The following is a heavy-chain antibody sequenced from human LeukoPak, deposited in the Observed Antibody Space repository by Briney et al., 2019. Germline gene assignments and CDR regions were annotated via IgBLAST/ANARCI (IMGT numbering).Heavy chain of an antibody. D-gene: IGHD6-13*01. J-gene: IGHJ6*02. CDR2: ISYDGSNK. CDR3: AREEVAAAGTYYGMDV. CDR1: GFTFSSYA. V-gene: IGHV3-30-3*01. Sequence: GRSLRLSCAASGFTFSSYAMHWVRQAPGKGLEWVAVISYDGSNKYYADSVKGRFTISRDNSKNTLYLQMNSLRAEDTAVYYCAREEVAAAGTYYGMDVWGQGTTATVSS.